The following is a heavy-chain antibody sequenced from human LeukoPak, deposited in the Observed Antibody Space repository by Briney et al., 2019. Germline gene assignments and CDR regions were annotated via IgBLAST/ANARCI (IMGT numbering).Heavy chain of an antibody. D-gene: IGHD2-2*02. Sequence: GGSLRLSCAASGFTFSRKTMNWVRQAPGKGLEWVSYISSDSGTIYYADSVRGRFTISRDNAKNSLYLQMNSLRDEDMAVYYCARDRRYCSSTSCYRWFDPWGQGTLVTVSS. CDR1: GFTFSRKT. J-gene: IGHJ5*02. CDR3: ARDRRYCSSTSCYRWFDP. CDR2: ISSDSGTI. V-gene: IGHV3-48*02.